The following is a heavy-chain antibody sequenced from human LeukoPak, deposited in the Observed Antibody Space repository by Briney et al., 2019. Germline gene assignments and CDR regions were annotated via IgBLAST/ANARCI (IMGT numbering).Heavy chain of an antibody. D-gene: IGHD2-21*02. CDR2: IYHSGST. CDR3: ARAYCGGDCYPPQYYFDY. V-gene: IGHV4-34*01. Sequence: SETLSLTCAVYGGSLSGYYCSWIRQPPGKGLEWIGYIYHSGSTYYNPSLKSRVTISVDRSKNQFSLKLSSVTAADTAVYYCARAYCGGDCYPPQYYFDYWGQGTLVTVSS. CDR1: GGSLSGYY. J-gene: IGHJ4*02.